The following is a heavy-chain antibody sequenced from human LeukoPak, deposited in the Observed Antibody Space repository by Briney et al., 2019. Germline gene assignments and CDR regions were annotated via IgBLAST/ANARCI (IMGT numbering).Heavy chain of an antibody. V-gene: IGHV4-38-2*02. CDR3: ARVPHGETIFGVVLYWFDP. J-gene: IGHJ5*02. CDR1: SYSITNGYY. D-gene: IGHD3-3*01. Sequence: PSETLSLTCTVSSYSITNGYYWGWIRQPPGKGLEWIGSISHSGSAYYNPSLKSRVTISVDTSKNQFSLKVNSVTTADTAVYYCARVPHGETIFGVVLYWFDPWGQGTLVTVSS. CDR2: ISHSGSA.